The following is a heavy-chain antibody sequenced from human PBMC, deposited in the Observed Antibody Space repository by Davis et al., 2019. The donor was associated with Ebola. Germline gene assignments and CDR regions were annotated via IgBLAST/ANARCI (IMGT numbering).Heavy chain of an antibody. Sequence: GESLKISCAASGSTISGYYMTWIRQAPGKGLEWVSHISGSGSLIYYADSVKGRFTITRDDAENSLYLQMNSLTAEDTALYFCARGQHGDYGWFDPWGQGTPVTVSS. CDR2: ISGSGSLI. V-gene: IGHV3-11*01. D-gene: IGHD4-17*01. J-gene: IGHJ5*02. CDR3: ARGQHGDYGWFDP. CDR1: GSTISGYY.